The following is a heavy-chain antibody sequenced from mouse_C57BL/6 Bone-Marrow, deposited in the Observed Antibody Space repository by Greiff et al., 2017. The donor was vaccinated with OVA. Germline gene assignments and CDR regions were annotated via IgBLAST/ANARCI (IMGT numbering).Heavy chain of an antibody. CDR1: GFNIKDDY. CDR2: IDPENGDT. D-gene: IGHD1-1*01. CDR3: TTFYGSYWYFDV. V-gene: IGHV14-4*01. J-gene: IGHJ1*03. Sequence: QLQQSGAELVRPGASVKLSCTASGFNIKDDYMHWVKQRPEQGLEWIGWIDPENGDTEYASKFQGKATITADTSSNTAYLQLSSLTSEDTAVYYCTTFYGSYWYFDVWGTGTTVTVSS.